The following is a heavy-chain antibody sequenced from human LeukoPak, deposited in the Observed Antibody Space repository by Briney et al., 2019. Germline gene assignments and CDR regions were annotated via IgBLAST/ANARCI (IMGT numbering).Heavy chain of an antibody. J-gene: IGHJ4*02. V-gene: IGHV3-21*01. CDR3: ARDGDYYGSGSYYNGLDY. D-gene: IGHD3-10*01. CDR1: GVTFSSYS. Sequence: GGSLRLSCAAAGVTFSSYSMNWVRQAPGKGLEWVSSISSSSSYIYYADSVKGRFTISRDNAKNSLYLQMNSLRAEDTAVYYCARDGDYYGSGSYYNGLDYWGQGTLVTVSS. CDR2: ISSSSSYI.